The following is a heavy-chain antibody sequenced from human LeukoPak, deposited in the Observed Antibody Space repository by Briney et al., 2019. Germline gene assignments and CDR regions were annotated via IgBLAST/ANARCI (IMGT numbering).Heavy chain of an antibody. Sequence: PSETLSLTCTVSGGSISSSSYYWGWIRQPPGKGLEWIGSIYYSGSTYYNPSLKSRVTISVDTSKNQFSLKLSSVTAADTAVYYCARMVSDSGYGDYWGQGTLVTVSS. CDR2: IYYSGST. D-gene: IGHD5-12*01. CDR3: ARMVSDSGYGDY. CDR1: GGSISSSSYY. J-gene: IGHJ4*02. V-gene: IGHV4-39*01.